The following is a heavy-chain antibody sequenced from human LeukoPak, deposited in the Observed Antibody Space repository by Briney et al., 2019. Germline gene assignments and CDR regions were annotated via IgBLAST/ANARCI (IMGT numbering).Heavy chain of an antibody. D-gene: IGHD2-8*01. V-gene: IGHV4-31*03. CDR1: GGSISSGGYY. CDR2: IYYSGST. Sequence: PSETLSLTCTVSGGSISSGGYYWSWIRQHPGKGLEWIGYIYYSGSTYYNPSLKSRVTISVDTSKNQFSLKLSSVTAADTAVYYCARQPHIVLMVYDGLRSDNWFDPWGQGTLVTVSS. J-gene: IGHJ5*02. CDR3: ARQPHIVLMVYDGLRSDNWFDP.